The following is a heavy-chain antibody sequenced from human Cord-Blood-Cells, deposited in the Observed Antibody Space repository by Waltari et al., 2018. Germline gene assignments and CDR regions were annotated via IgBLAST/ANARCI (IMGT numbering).Heavy chain of an antibody. Sequence: QVQLVQSGAEVKKPGSSVKVSCKASGGTFSSYAISWVRQAPGQGLEWMGRIIPILAIANYAQKFQGRVTITADKSTSTAYMELSGLRSEDTAVYYCATPERGYSYGGPYYYYMDVWGKGTTVTVSS. D-gene: IGHD5-18*01. CDR1: GGTFSSYA. CDR2: IIPILAIA. V-gene: IGHV1-69*09. J-gene: IGHJ6*03. CDR3: ATPERGYSYGGPYYYYMDV.